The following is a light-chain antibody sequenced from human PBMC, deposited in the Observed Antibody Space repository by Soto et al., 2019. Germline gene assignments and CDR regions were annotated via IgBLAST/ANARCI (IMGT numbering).Light chain of an antibody. CDR1: QSVSID. V-gene: IGKV3-11*01. CDR2: DAS. Sequence: EIVLTQSPATLSVSPGERATLSCRASQSVSIDLAWYQQKPGQAPRLLIYDASNRATGIPARFSGSGSGTDFTLTISSLEPEDFAVYYCQQRSNWPLTFGGGTKVDIK. CDR3: QQRSNWPLT. J-gene: IGKJ4*01.